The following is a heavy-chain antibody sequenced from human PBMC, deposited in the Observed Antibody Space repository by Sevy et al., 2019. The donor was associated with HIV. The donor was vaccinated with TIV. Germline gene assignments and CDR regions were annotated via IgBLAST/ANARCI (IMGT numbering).Heavy chain of an antibody. V-gene: IGHV4-4*02. Sequence: SETLSLTCAVSGGSINSNNWWSWVRQPPGKGLEWIGEIYHSGSINYNPSLKSRVTISVDKSKKQFSLKVNSVTAAARAVYYCASRLWFGELGGGYFDYWGQGTLVTVSS. D-gene: IGHD3-10*01. J-gene: IGHJ4*02. CDR2: IYHSGSI. CDR1: GGSINSNNW. CDR3: ASRLWFGELGGGYFDY.